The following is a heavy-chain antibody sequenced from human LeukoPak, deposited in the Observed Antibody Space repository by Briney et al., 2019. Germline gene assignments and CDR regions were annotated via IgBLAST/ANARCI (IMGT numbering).Heavy chain of an antibody. Sequence: GGSLRLSCAASGFTFSDYYMSWIRQAPGKGLEWVSYISSSSSYTTYADSVKGRFTISRDNAKNSLYLQMNSLRAEDTAVYYCARLNGYDILTGYYELVLDNWFDPWGQGTLVTVSS. V-gene: IGHV3-11*06. J-gene: IGHJ5*02. CDR2: ISSSSSYT. CDR3: ARLNGYDILTGYYELVLDNWFDP. D-gene: IGHD3-9*01. CDR1: GFTFSDYY.